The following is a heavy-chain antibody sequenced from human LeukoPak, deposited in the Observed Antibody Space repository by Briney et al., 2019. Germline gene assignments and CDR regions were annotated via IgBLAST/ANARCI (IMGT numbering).Heavy chain of an antibody. J-gene: IGHJ4*02. Sequence: SETLSLTCTVSGGSTSSSSYYWGWIRQPPGEGLEWIGTIYYSGTTYYNPSLGSRVTISLDTSKNQFSLKLTSVTAADTAVYYCARRSTKENGFDFWGQGTLVTVSS. CDR1: GGSTSSSSYY. CDR2: IYYSGTT. CDR3: ARRSTKENGFDF. V-gene: IGHV4-39*01. D-gene: IGHD1-1*01.